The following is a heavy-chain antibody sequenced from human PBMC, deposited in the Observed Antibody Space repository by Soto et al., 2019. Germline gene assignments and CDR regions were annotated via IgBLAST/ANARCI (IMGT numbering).Heavy chain of an antibody. CDR2: INHSGST. D-gene: IGHD2-21*02. J-gene: IGHJ4*02. CDR1: GGSFSGYY. CDR3: ARGISVGPLAYCAGDCYDVLLYFDY. V-gene: IGHV4-34*01. Sequence: PSGTLSLTCAVYGGSFSGYYLSWIRQPPGKGLEWIGEINHSGSTNYNPSLKSRVTISVDTSKNQFSLKLSSVTAAATAVYYCARGISVGPLAYCAGDCYDVLLYFDYWGQGPLVTVS.